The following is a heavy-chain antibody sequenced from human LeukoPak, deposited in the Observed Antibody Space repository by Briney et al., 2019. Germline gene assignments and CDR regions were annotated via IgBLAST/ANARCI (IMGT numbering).Heavy chain of an antibody. CDR3: ARDTITGNWFDP. Sequence: ASVKVSCKASGGTFSSYTISWVRQAPGQGLEWMGRINPILGIANYAQKFEGRVTITADKSTSTAYMELSSLRSEDTAVYYCARDTITGNWFDPWGQGTLVTVSS. J-gene: IGHJ5*02. CDR1: GGTFSSYT. CDR2: INPILGIA. D-gene: IGHD1-14*01. V-gene: IGHV1-69*04.